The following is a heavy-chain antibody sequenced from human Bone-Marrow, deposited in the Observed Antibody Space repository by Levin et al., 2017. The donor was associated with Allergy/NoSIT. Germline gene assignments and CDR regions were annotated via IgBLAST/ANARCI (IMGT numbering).Heavy chain of an antibody. D-gene: IGHD2-2*01. J-gene: IGHJ4*02. CDR3: ASLCSSTSCYGKDFDY. Sequence: GGSLRLSCAASGFTFSSYSMNWVRQAPGKGLEWVSSISSSSSYIYYADSVKGRFTISRDNAKNSLYLQMNSLRAEDTAVYYCASLCSSTSCYGKDFDYWGQGTLVTVSS. V-gene: IGHV3-21*01. CDR1: GFTFSSYS. CDR2: ISSSSSYI.